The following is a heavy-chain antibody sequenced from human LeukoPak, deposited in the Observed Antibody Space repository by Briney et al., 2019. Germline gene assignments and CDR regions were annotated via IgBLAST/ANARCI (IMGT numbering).Heavy chain of an antibody. CDR2: ISAYNGNT. V-gene: IGHV1-18*01. CDR1: GYTFTSYG. Sequence: ASVKVSCKASGYTFTSYGISWLRQAPGQGLEWMGWISAYNGNTNYAQKLQGRVTITTDTSTSTAYMELRSLRSDDTAVYYCARGAVPMIVVVIEFDYWGQGTLVTVSS. D-gene: IGHD3-22*01. J-gene: IGHJ4*02. CDR3: ARGAVPMIVVVIEFDY.